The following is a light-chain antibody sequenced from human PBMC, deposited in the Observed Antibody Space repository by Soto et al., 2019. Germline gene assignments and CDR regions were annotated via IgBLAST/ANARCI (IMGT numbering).Light chain of an antibody. V-gene: IGLV2-14*01. CDR1: SSDIGRYNY. Sequence: QSVLTQPASVSGSPGQSITISCTGTSSDIGRYNYVSWFQQHPGKVPKLVIFEVNYRPSGVSDRFSGSKSGNTASLTITGLQAEDEADYYCTSCITANTRCVFGSGTRSP. CDR2: EVN. J-gene: IGLJ1*01. CDR3: TSCITANTRCV.